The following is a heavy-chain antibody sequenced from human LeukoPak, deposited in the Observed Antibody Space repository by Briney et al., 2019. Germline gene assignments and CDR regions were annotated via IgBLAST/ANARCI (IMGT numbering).Heavy chain of an antibody. D-gene: IGHD6-13*01. V-gene: IGHV1-2*02. CDR3: ARVGGRAAAVVFDI. CDR2: INPNSGGT. Sequence: VASVKVSCKASGYTFTGYYMHWVRQAPGQGLEWMGWINPNSGGTNYAQKFQGRVTMTRDTSISTAYMELSRLRSDDTAVYYCARVGGRAAAVVFDIWGQGTMVTVSS. CDR1: GYTFTGYY. J-gene: IGHJ3*02.